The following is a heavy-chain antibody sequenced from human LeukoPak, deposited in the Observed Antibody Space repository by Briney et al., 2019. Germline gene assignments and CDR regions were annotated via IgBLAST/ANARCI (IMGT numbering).Heavy chain of an antibody. Sequence: VASVKVSCKASGGTFSSYAISWVRQAPGQGLEWMGRIIPILGIANYAQKFQGRVTITADKSTSTAYMELSSLRSEDTAVYYCARDLSGPVTQYYFDYWGQGTLVTVSS. CDR3: ARDLSGPVTQYYFDY. V-gene: IGHV1-69*04. D-gene: IGHD4-17*01. CDR1: GGTFSSYA. J-gene: IGHJ4*02. CDR2: IIPILGIA.